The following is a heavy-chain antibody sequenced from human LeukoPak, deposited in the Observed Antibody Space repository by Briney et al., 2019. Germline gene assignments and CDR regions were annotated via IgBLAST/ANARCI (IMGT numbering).Heavy chain of an antibody. CDR2: ISGSGGST. D-gene: IGHD3-10*01. CDR3: ARDFDLIGDIFGY. CDR1: GFTFSSYA. V-gene: IGHV3-23*01. J-gene: IGHJ4*02. Sequence: GGSLRLSCAASGFTFSSYAMSWVRQAPGKGLEWVSAISGSGGSTYYADSVKGRFTISRDNSKNTLYLQMNSLRAEDTAVYYCARDFDLIGDIFGYWGQGTLVTVSS.